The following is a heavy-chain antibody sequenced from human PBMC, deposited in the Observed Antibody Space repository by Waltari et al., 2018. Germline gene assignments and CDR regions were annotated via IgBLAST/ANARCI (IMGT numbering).Heavy chain of an antibody. V-gene: IGHV4-59*01. CDR2: IYYSGST. CDR3: AASVAGPYYYYYYGMDV. Sequence: QVQLQESGPGLVKPSETLSLTCTVSGGSISSYYWSWIRQPPGKGLEWIGYIYYSGSTNYNPSLKSRVNISVDTSKNQFSLKLSSVTAADTAVYYCAASVAGPYYYYYYGMDVWGQGTTVTVSS. D-gene: IGHD6-19*01. J-gene: IGHJ6*02. CDR1: GGSISSYY.